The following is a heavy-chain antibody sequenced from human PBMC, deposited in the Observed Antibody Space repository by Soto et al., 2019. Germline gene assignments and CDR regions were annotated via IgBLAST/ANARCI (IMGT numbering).Heavy chain of an antibody. V-gene: IGHV3-30*03. D-gene: IGHD6-19*01. CDR1: GFTFSTHG. Sequence: QVQLVESGGGVVQPGGSLRLSCAASGFTFSTHGMHWVRQAPGKGLGWVALISSDGSNTYNADSVKGRFTISRDNSQNMVFLQINSLRPDDPAVYFCATPVGQWMPDHWGQGTLVTVSS. CDR3: ATPVGQWMPDH. CDR2: ISSDGSNT. J-gene: IGHJ4*02.